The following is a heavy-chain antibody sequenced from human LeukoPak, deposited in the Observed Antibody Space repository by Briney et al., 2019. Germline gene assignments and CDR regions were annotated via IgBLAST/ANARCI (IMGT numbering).Heavy chain of an antibody. CDR3: AKEHRGDYFDY. D-gene: IGHD3-10*01. J-gene: IGHJ4*02. Sequence: GGSLRLSCAASGFTFSSYGMHWVRQAPGKGLEWVAVISYDGSNKYYADSVKGRFTISRDNSKNTLYLQMKSLRAEDTAVYYCAKEHRGDYFDYWGQGTLVTVSS. CDR1: GFTFSSYG. V-gene: IGHV3-30*18. CDR2: ISYDGSNK.